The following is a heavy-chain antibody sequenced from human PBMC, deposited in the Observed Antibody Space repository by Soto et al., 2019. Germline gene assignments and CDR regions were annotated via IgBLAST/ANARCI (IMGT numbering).Heavy chain of an antibody. CDR2: ISGTGGSP. D-gene: IGHD1-26*01. V-gene: IGHV3-23*01. CDR1: GFDFSSYA. Sequence: EVQLLESGGGLVPPGGSLRLSCAASGFDFSSYAMNWVRQAPGKGLEWVSGISGTGGSPYYADSVKGPFTISRDNSKNTVFLQMNSLRAEDTAVYYCAKGGGKYYFYYLDSWGQGTLVTVSS. CDR3: AKGGGKYYFYYLDS. J-gene: IGHJ4*02.